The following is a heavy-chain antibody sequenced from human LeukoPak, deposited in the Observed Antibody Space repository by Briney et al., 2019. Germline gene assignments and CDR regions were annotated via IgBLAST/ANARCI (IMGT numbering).Heavy chain of an antibody. Sequence: SETLSLTCTVSGGSISSSSYYWGWIRQPPGKGLEWIGSIYYSENTYYNPSLKSRVTVSVDTSKNQFSLKLNSVTAADTAVYYCARLPSSSWLNWFDPWGQGTLVTVSS. V-gene: IGHV4-39*01. CDR2: IYYSENT. D-gene: IGHD6-13*01. CDR3: ARLPSSSWLNWFDP. J-gene: IGHJ5*02. CDR1: GGSISSSSYY.